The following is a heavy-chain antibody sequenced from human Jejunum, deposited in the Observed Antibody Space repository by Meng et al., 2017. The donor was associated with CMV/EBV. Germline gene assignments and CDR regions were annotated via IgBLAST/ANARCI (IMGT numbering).Heavy chain of an antibody. J-gene: IGHJ4*02. CDR2: ISLGNGRT. V-gene: IGHV1-18*04. D-gene: IGHD7-27*01. CDR3: AGDVWGFDY. CDR1: GYTVTGHN. Sequence: QLLQGGEEGKHPGAPVKTSSKTSGYTVTGHNIGGVRQAPGQGVEWVGWISLGNGRTVYGHKVQGRVTVTTDTSTSTAYMELRSLRSDDTAMYYCAGDVWGFDYWGQGTLVTVSS.